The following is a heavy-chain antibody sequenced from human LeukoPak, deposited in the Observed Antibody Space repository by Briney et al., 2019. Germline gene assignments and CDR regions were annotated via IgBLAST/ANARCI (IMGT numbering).Heavy chain of an antibody. CDR3: ARERSTYAGAPENWFDP. CDR2: ISAYNGNT. V-gene: IGHV1-18*01. Sequence: ASVKVSCKASGYTFTSYGISWVRQAPGQGLEWMGWISAYNGNTNYAQKLQGRVTMTTDTSTSTAYMELRSLRSDDTAVYYCARERSTYAGAPENWFDPWGQGILVTVSS. D-gene: IGHD2-2*01. J-gene: IGHJ5*02. CDR1: GYTFTSYG.